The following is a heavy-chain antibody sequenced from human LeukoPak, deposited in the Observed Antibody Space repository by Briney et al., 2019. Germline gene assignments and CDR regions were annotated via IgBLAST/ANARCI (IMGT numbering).Heavy chain of an antibody. V-gene: IGHV4-59*12. Sequence: PSETLSLTCTVSGGSISSYYWSWIRQPPGKGLEWIGYIYYSGSTNYNPSLKSRVTMSVDTSKNQFSLKLSSVTTADTAVYYCARDRRVRGPYHYWGQGTLVTVSS. J-gene: IGHJ4*02. CDR3: ARDRRVRGPYHY. D-gene: IGHD3-10*01. CDR2: IYYSGST. CDR1: GGSISSYY.